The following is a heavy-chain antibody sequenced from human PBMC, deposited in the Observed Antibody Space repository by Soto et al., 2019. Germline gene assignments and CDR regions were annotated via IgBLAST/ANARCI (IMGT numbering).Heavy chain of an antibody. V-gene: IGHV1-2*02. CDR3: ARSLTEGYCTITGCYTRPLYGMDV. J-gene: IGHJ6*02. Sequence: QEQLVQSGAEVKKPGASVKVSCKASGYTFSGYYIHWLRQAPGQGLEWMGWINPNSGGTNYAQKFQGRVTVTRDTPTSTAYMELSRLTSDDTAVYYRARSLTEGYCTITGCYTRPLYGMDVWGQGTTVTVSS. D-gene: IGHD2-2*02. CDR1: GYTFSGYY. CDR2: INPNSGGT.